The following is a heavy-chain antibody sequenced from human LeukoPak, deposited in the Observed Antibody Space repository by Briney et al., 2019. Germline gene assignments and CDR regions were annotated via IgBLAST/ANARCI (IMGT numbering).Heavy chain of an antibody. CDR2: ISGSSSNT. D-gene: IGHD2-2*01. J-gene: IGHJ5*02. CDR1: GFTFSDYY. V-gene: IGHV3-11*05. Sequence: GGPLRLSCAASGFTFSDYYMGGIRQAPGKGLEWVSYISGSSSNTKYADSVKGRFTISRDNAKNSLYLQMNSLRAEDTAVYYCARDSAHIVVVPVVIPPGLDNWFDPWGQGTLVTVSS. CDR3: ARDSAHIVVVPVVIPPGLDNWFDP.